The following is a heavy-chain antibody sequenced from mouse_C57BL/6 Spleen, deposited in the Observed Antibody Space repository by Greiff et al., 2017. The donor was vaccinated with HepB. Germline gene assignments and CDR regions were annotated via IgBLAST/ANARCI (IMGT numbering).Heavy chain of an antibody. D-gene: IGHD3-3*01. Sequence: EVKLMESGGGLVQPGGSLSLSCAASGFTFTDYYMSWVRQPPGKALEWLGFIRNKANGYTTEYSASVKGRFTISRDNSQSILYLQMNALRAEDSATYYCARDIGGVFDYWGQGTTLTVSS. V-gene: IGHV7-3*01. CDR1: GFTFTDYY. CDR2: IRNKANGYTT. J-gene: IGHJ2*01. CDR3: ARDIGGVFDY.